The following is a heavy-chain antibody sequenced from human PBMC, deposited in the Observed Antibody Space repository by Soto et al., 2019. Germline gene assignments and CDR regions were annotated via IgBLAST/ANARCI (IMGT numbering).Heavy chain of an antibody. CDR3: ARRPRRFYYDSSGYYNWFDP. CDR2: IIPIFCTA. V-gene: IGHV1-69*13. CDR1: GGTFSSYA. Sequence: SVKVSCKASGGTFSSYAISWVRQAPGQGLEWMGGIIPIFCTANYAQKFQGRVTITADESTSTAYMELSSLRSEDTAVYYCARRPRRFYYDSSGYYNWFDPWGQGTLVTVSS. D-gene: IGHD3-22*01. J-gene: IGHJ5*02.